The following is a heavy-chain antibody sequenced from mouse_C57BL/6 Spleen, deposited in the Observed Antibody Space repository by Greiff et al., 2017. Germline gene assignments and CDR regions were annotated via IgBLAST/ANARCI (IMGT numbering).Heavy chain of an antibody. D-gene: IGHD4-1*01. V-gene: IGHV1-81*01. CDR3: ARKELAYYAMDY. J-gene: IGHJ4*01. Sequence: VKLVESGAELARPGASVKLSCKASGYTFTSYGISWVKQRTGQGLEWIGEIYPRSGNTYYNEKFKGKATLTADKSSSTAYMELRSLTSEDSAVYFCARKELAYYAMDYWGQGTSVTVSS. CDR2: IYPRSGNT. CDR1: GYTFTSYG.